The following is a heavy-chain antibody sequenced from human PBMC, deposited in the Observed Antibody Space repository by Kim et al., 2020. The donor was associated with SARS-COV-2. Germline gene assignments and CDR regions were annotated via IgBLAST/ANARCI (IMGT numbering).Heavy chain of an antibody. D-gene: IGHD2-15*01. Sequence: GGSLRLSCAASGFTFSSYAMSWVRQAPGKGLEWVSAISGSGGSTYYADSVKGRFTISRDNSKNTLYLQMNSLRAEDTAVYYCATYPIVVVVAATLDYWGQGTLVTVSS. V-gene: IGHV3-23*01. CDR2: ISGSGGST. CDR1: GFTFSSYA. J-gene: IGHJ4*02. CDR3: ATYPIVVVVAATLDY.